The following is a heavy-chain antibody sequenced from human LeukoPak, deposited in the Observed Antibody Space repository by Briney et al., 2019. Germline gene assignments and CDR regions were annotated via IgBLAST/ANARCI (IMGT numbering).Heavy chain of an antibody. D-gene: IGHD3-22*01. J-gene: IGHJ4*02. CDR3: ARRGYYDSSGYSDY. CDR1: GFTFSDYY. Sequence: SGGSLRLSCAASGFTFSDYYMSWIRQAPGEGLEWISYISSSASTIYYADSVKGRFTISRDNAKKSLYLQMNSLRAEDTAVYYCARRGYYDSSGYSDYWGQGTLVTVSS. V-gene: IGHV3-11*01. CDR2: ISSSASTI.